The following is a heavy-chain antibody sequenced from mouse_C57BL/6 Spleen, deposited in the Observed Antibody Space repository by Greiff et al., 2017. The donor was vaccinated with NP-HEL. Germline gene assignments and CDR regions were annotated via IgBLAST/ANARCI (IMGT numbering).Heavy chain of an antibody. CDR2: ISYSGST. Sequence: EVHLVESGPGMVKPSQSLSLTCTVTGYSITSGYDWHWIRHFPGNKLEWMGYISYSGSTNYNPSLKSRISITHDTSKNHFFLKLNSVTTEDTATYYCARDGYYGSSLFAYWGQGTLVTVSA. CDR3: ARDGYYGSSLFAY. CDR1: GYSITSGYD. V-gene: IGHV3-1*01. J-gene: IGHJ3*01. D-gene: IGHD1-1*01.